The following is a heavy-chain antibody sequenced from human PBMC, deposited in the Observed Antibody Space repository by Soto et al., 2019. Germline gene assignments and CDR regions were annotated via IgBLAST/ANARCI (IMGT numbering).Heavy chain of an antibody. D-gene: IGHD7-27*01. V-gene: IGHV3-30*04. J-gene: IGHJ6*03. CDR1: GFTFSSYA. Sequence: GGSLRLSCAASGFTFSSYAMHWVRQAPGKGLEWVAVLSYDGSNKYYADSVKGRFTISRDNSKNTLYLQMNSLRAEDTAVYYCARDWGSRTYYYYYYYMDVWGKGTTVTVSS. CDR2: LSYDGSNK. CDR3: ARDWGSRTYYYYYYYMDV.